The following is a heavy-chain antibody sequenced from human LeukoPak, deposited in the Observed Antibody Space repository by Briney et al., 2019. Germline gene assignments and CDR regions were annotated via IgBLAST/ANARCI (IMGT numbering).Heavy chain of an antibody. V-gene: IGHV1-69*02. Sequence: SVKVSCKASGGTFSSYTISWVRQAPGQGLEWMGRIISILGIANYAQKFQGRVTITADKSTSTADMELSSLRSEDTAVYYCAKIKSGSYYEDAFDIWGQGTMVTVSS. CDR2: IISILGIA. J-gene: IGHJ3*02. CDR3: AKIKSGSYYEDAFDI. D-gene: IGHD1-26*01. CDR1: GGTFSSYT.